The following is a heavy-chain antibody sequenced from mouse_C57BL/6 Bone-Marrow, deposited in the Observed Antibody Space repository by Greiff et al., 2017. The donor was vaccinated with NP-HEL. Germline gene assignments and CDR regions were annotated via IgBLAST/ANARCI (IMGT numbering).Heavy chain of an antibody. Sequence: EVQLQESGGGLVQPGGSLSLSCAASGFTFTDYYMSWVRQPPGKALEWLGFIRNKANGYTTEYSASVKGRFTISRDNSQSILYLQMNALRAEDSATYYCARPDGSRYFDVWGTGTTVTVSS. CDR1: GFTFTDYY. V-gene: IGHV7-3*01. J-gene: IGHJ1*03. CDR2: IRNKANGYTT. CDR3: ARPDGSRYFDV. D-gene: IGHD2-3*01.